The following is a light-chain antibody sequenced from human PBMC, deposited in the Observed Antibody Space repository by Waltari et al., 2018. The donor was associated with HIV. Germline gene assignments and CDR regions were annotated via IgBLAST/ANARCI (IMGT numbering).Light chain of an antibody. CDR2: RAT. V-gene: IGKV1-5*03. CDR1: QSVSRS. J-gene: IGKJ1*01. Sequence: IQMTQSPPTLSASVGDSVTITCRASQSVSRSLAWYQQRPGKAPSLLIYRATTLQSGVPSRFSGSGSGTEFTLTISGLQPDDFATYYCQQYTTFSRTFGQGT. CDR3: QQYTTFSRT.